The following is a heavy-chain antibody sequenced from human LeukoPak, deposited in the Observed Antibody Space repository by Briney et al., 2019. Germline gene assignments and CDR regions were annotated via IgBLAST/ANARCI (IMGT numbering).Heavy chain of an antibody. J-gene: IGHJ4*02. V-gene: IGHV3-30-3*01. CDR2: ISYDGSNK. Sequence: PGGSLRLSCVASGFTFSSYAMHWVRQAPGKGLEWVAVISYDGSNKYYADSVKGRFTISRDNSKNTLYLQMNSLRAEDTAVYYCARGNGISDYWGQGTLVTVSS. CDR3: ARGNGISDY. D-gene: IGHD2-8*01. CDR1: GFTFSSYA.